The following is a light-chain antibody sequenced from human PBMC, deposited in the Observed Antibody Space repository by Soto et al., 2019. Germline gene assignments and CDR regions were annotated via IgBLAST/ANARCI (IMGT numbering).Light chain of an antibody. Sequence: QSVLTQPPSVSAAPGQRATISCSGSSSNIGGNSVSWYQQLPGTAPKLLIYDDDKRPSGIPDRFSGSKSGTSATLGITGFQTGDEADHYCGSWDSSLRAYVFGTGTKVTVL. CDR2: DDD. V-gene: IGLV1-51*01. CDR3: GSWDSSLRAYV. CDR1: SSNIGGNS. J-gene: IGLJ1*01.